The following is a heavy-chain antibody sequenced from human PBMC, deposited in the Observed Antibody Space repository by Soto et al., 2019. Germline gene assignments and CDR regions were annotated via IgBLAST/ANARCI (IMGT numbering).Heavy chain of an antibody. D-gene: IGHD6-25*01. CDR1: GFTFSSYG. CDR3: ARDRGSGGVFDAFVM. CDR2: IWYDGSNK. V-gene: IGHV3-33*08. Sequence: GGSLRLSCAASGFTFSSYGMHWVRQAPGKGLEWVALIWYDGSNKKYTDSVKGRFTISRDNSKNTLYLQMNSLRAEDTAVYYCARDRGSGGVFDAFVMWGQGTMVTVSS. J-gene: IGHJ3*02.